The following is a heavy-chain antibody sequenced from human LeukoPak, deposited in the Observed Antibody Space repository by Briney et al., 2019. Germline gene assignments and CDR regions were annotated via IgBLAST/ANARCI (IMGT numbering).Heavy chain of an antibody. V-gene: IGHV4-34*01. D-gene: IGHD3-3*01. Sequence: PSETLSLTCAVYGGSFSGYYWSWIRQPPGKGLEWIGEINHSGSTNYNSSLKSRVTISVDTSKNQFSLKLSSVTAADTAVYYCARDRYYDFWSGYGGAFDIWGQGTMVTVSS. CDR2: INHSGST. CDR3: ARDRYYDFWSGYGGAFDI. CDR1: GGSFSGYY. J-gene: IGHJ3*02.